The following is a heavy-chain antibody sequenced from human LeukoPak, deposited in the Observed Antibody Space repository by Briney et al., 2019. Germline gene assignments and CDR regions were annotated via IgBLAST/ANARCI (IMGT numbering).Heavy chain of an antibody. D-gene: IGHD5-18*01. V-gene: IGHV4-59*12. CDR3: AKGAGGFSYYNWFDP. CDR1: GDSITSYF. CDR2: VFYIGST. J-gene: IGHJ5*02. Sequence: SETLSLTCTVSGDSITSYFWSWIRQPPGKGLEWIGYVFYIGSTNYNPSLKSRVTISVDTSKNQFSLKLASVTAADTAIYYCAKGAGGFSYYNWFDPWGQGTLVTVSS.